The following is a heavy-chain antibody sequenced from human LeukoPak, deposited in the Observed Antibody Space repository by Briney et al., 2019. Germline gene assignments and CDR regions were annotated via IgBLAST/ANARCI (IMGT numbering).Heavy chain of an antibody. CDR2: IRSKAYGGTT. J-gene: IGHJ6*02. CDR1: GFTFGDYA. V-gene: IGHV3-49*03. Sequence: GGSLRLSCTASGFTFGDYAMSWFRQAPGKGLEWVGFIRSKAYGGTTEYVASVKGRFTISRDDSKSIAYLQMNSLKTEDTAVYYCTRGGSSSWYVYYGMDVWGQGTTVTVSS. D-gene: IGHD6-13*01. CDR3: TRGGSSSWYVYYGMDV.